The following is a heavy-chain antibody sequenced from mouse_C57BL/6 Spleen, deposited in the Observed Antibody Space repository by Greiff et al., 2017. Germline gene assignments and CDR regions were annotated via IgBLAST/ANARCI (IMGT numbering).Heavy chain of an antibody. Sequence: VTLMESGAELARPGASVKLSCKASGYTFTSYGISWVKQRTGQGLEWIGEIYPRSGNTYYNEKFKGKATLTADKSSSTAYMELRSLTSEDSAVYFCARRDYDEEMDYWGQGTSVTVSS. D-gene: IGHD2-4*01. CDR3: ARRDYDEEMDY. V-gene: IGHV1-81*01. J-gene: IGHJ4*01. CDR1: GYTFTSYG. CDR2: IYPRSGNT.